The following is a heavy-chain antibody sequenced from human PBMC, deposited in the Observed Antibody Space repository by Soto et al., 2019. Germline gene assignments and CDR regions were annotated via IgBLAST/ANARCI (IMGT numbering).Heavy chain of an antibody. CDR2: ILSDEINK. Sequence: QVQLVESGGGVVQPGRSLRLSCAASGFTFSNYAMHWVRQAPGKGLEWVAAILSDEINKYSADSVKDRFTISRDNSMNTLFLQMNSLRPEVTAVYYCAIIATSGGVDAFEIWGQGTMVTVSS. V-gene: IGHV3-30-3*01. J-gene: IGHJ3*02. CDR3: AIIATSGGVDAFEI. CDR1: GFTFSNYA. D-gene: IGHD6-13*01.